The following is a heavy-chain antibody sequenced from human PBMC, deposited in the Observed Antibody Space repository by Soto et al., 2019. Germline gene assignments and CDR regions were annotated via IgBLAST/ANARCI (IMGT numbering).Heavy chain of an antibody. Sequence: PGGSLRLPYAASGCNFSSHAIGWLRQTPGTGPEWVAFVDGSGGDTFYADSVKGRFIISRDNSDNSLYLHMNSLRAGDTGRYFCAKEIFAAAYAATSAFDLWGQGTLVTVSS. V-gene: IGHV3-23*01. D-gene: IGHD2-8*01. J-gene: IGHJ4*02. CDR1: GCNFSSHA. CDR3: AKEIFAAAYAATSAFDL. CDR2: VDGSGGDT.